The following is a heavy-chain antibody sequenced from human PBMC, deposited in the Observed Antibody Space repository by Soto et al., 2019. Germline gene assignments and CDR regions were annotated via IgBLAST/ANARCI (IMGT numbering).Heavy chain of an antibody. Sequence: QVQLQESGPGLVKPSQTLTLTCTVSGGSISSGRFYWSWIRQHPGKGLEWIGHISDSGSSYYNPSLESRVTISVDTSANQFSLRLSAVTAADTAVYFCARTTFYDIFTAYYSLFDYWGQGTKVTVSS. J-gene: IGHJ4*02. D-gene: IGHD3-9*01. CDR2: ISDSGSS. CDR1: GGSISSGRFY. V-gene: IGHV4-31*03. CDR3: ARTTFYDIFTAYYSLFDY.